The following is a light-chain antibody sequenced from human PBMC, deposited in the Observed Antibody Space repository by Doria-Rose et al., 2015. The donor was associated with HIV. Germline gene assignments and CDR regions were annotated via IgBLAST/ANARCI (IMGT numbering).Light chain of an antibody. CDR1: QSFSNTY. J-gene: IGKJ1*01. CDR2: DGS. CDR3: HQYGTSWT. V-gene: IGKV3-20*01. Sequence: EIVLTQSPGTLSLSPGGRATLSCRASQSFSNTYLAWYQQKPGQAPSLLIYDGSTRATGIPDRFSASGSGTDFTLAINRLEPEDFALYYCHQYGTSWTFGQGTKVEI.